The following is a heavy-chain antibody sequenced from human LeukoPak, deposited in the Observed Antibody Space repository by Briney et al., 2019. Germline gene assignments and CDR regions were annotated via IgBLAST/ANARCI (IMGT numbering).Heavy chain of an antibody. Sequence: SETLSLTCAVYGGSFSGYYWSWIRQPPGKGLEWIGEINHRGSTNYNPSLKSRVTISVDTSKNQFSLKLSSVTAADTAVHYCARGGIRYCSGGSCYFGYWGQGTLVTVSS. CDR2: INHRGST. J-gene: IGHJ4*02. CDR1: GGSFSGYY. D-gene: IGHD2-15*01. CDR3: ARGGIRYCSGGSCYFGY. V-gene: IGHV4-34*01.